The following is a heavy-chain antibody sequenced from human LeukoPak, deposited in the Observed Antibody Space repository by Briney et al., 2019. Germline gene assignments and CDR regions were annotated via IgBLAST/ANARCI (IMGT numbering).Heavy chain of an antibody. J-gene: IGHJ4*02. Sequence: PSGTLSLTCAVSGGSISSNNWWGWVRQPPGKGLEWIGEIYHSGSPNYNPSLKSRVTISVDTSKNQFSLKLTSVTAADTAVYYCARGDSGSFSQFDCWGQGTLVTVSS. CDR3: ARGDSGSFSQFDC. CDR1: GGSISSNNW. V-gene: IGHV4-4*02. D-gene: IGHD1-26*01. CDR2: IYHSGSP.